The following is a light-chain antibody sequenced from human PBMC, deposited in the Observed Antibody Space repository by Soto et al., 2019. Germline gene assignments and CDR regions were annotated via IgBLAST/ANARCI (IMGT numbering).Light chain of an antibody. CDR3: QQYNNWPLT. CDR1: QSVSSN. CDR2: GAS. V-gene: IGKV3-15*01. J-gene: IGKJ4*01. Sequence: EIVMTQSPATLSVSPGERATLSCRASQSVSSNLAWYQQKPGQAPRLLIYGASTRATGISARFSGSVSGTEFTLTISSLQSEDFAVYSCQQYNNWPLTYGGGTKVEIK.